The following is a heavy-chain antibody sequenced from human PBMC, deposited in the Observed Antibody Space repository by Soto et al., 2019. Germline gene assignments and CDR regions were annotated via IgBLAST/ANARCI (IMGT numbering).Heavy chain of an antibody. CDR3: ATDLDYYDISGYHPIVYYYVIDV. Sequence: QVQLVESGGGVVQPGRSLRLSCAASGFTFSSYGMHWVRQAPGKGLEWVAVISFAGSNKYYSDSVKGRFTISRDNSKNTLYLQMNSLITEYTAVYYGATDLDYYDISGYHPIVYYYVIDVWGQGTMVTVSS. J-gene: IGHJ6*02. D-gene: IGHD3-22*01. V-gene: IGHV3-30*03. CDR1: GFTFSSYG. CDR2: ISFAGSNK.